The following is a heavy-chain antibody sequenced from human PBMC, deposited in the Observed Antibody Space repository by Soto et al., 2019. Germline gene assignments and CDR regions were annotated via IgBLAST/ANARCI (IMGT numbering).Heavy chain of an antibody. V-gene: IGHV4-59*02. D-gene: IGHD6-19*01. Sequence: QVQLLESGPGLVKPSETLSVTCSVSGGSVTGFYWSWIRQPPGKGLEWIGYIFHSGSSNYNPSLKSRVTISVDTSKSQISLRLTSVTAADTAVYSCARAPGLGVAHIGYWGQGTLVTVSS. J-gene: IGHJ4*02. CDR3: ARAPGLGVAHIGY. CDR1: GGSVTGFY. CDR2: IFHSGSS.